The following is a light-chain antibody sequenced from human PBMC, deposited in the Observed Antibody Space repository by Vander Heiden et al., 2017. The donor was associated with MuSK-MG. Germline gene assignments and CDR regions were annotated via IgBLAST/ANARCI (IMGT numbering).Light chain of an antibody. CDR2: YDD. V-gene: IGLV1-36*01. J-gene: IGLJ1*01. CDR3: AAWDDRLNGEV. Sequence: QSVVTQPPSVSEAPRQRVTISCSGSSSNIGNNAVNWYQQLPGKAPKLLIYYDDLLPSGVSDRFSGSKSGTSASLAISGLQSEDEADYDCAAWDDRLNGEVFGTGTRVTVL. CDR1: SSNIGNNA.